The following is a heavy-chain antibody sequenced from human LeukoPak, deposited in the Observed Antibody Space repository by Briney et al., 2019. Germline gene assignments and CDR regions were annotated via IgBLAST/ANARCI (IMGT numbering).Heavy chain of an antibody. J-gene: IGHJ5*02. CDR3: ARERGSYSYPTANWSDP. CDR1: GYTFTGYY. V-gene: IGHV1-2*02. D-gene: IGHD1-26*01. CDR2: INPNSGGT. Sequence: GASVKVSCKASGYTFTGYYMHWVRQAPGHGLEWMGWINPNSGGTNYAQKFQGRVTMTRDTSISTAYMELSRLRSDDTAVYYCARERGSYSYPTANWSDPWGQGTLVTVSS.